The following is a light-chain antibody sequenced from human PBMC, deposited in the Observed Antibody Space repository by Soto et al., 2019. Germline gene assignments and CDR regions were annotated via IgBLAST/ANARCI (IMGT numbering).Light chain of an antibody. V-gene: IGLV2-23*01. J-gene: IGLJ2*01. Sequence: QSALTQPASVSGSPGQSITISCTGTSSDVGSYNLVSWYQQHPGKAPKLMIYEGSKRPSGVSNRFSGSKSGNTASLTISGLKAEDEADYYCCSYAGSSIVVFGGGPQLTVL. CDR3: CSYAGSSIVV. CDR1: SSDVGSYNL. CDR2: EGS.